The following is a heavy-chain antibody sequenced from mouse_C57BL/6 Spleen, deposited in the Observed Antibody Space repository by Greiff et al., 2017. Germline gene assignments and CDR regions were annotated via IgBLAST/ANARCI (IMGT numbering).Heavy chain of an antibody. Sequence: QVPLQQSGAELAKPGASVKLSCKASGHTFTSYWMHRVKQRPGQGLEWIGYFIPSSGYTKYNQKFKDKATLTADKSSSTAYMQLSSLTYEDSAVYYCARGPPYDDDSHWYFDVWGTGTSVTVSS. CDR3: ARGPPYDDDSHWYFDV. CDR2: FIPSSGYT. J-gene: IGHJ1*03. CDR1: GHTFTSYW. D-gene: IGHD2-4*01. V-gene: IGHV1-7*01.